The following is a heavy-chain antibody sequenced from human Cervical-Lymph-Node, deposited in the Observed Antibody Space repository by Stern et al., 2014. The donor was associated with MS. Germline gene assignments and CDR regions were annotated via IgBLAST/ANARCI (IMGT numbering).Heavy chain of an antibody. D-gene: IGHD6-19*01. V-gene: IGHV1-46*01. CDR2: INPSGGST. CDR1: GYTFTSYY. CDR3: ARDQRVAVAGTNYYGMDV. J-gene: IGHJ6*02. Sequence: QVQLVESGAEVKKPGASVKVSCKASGYTFTSYYMHLVRQAPGQGLEWMGIINPSGGSTSYAQKYQGSVTMTRDTSTSTVYMELSSLRSEDTAVYYCARDQRVAVAGTNYYGMDVWGQGTTVTVSS.